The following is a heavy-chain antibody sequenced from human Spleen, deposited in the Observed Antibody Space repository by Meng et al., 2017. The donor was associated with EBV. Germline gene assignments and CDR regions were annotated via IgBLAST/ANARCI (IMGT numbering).Heavy chain of an antibody. CDR2: IYYTGST. V-gene: IGHV4-61*01. J-gene: IGHJ4*02. CDR3: TRSYSGYVYYFES. CDR1: GGAVSSGNYY. D-gene: IGHD5-12*01. Sequence: QVHLQESGPGLVKPSETLSLPLIVSGGAVSSGNYYWGWIRQPPGKGLDWIGHIYYTGSTNYNPSLKSRVTISVDTSKNQFSLRLSSVTAADSAVYYCTRSYSGYVYYFESWGQGTLVTVSS.